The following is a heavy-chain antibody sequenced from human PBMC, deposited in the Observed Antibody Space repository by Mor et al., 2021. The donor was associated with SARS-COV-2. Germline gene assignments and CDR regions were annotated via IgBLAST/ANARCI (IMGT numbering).Heavy chain of an antibody. D-gene: IGHD1-1*01. J-gene: IGHJ4*02. CDR2: ISYDGANT. V-gene: IGHV3-30*18. Sequence: RQAPGKGLELIGVISYDGANTFYADTLKGRFTNSRDNSKSTVDLQMDSLRPDDTAVYYCAKDQLERSYTWVLEYWCQGTLVAVSA. CDR3: AKDQLERSYTWVLEY.